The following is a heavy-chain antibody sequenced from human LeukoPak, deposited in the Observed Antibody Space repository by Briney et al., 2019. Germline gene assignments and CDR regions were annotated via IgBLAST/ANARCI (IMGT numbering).Heavy chain of an antibody. D-gene: IGHD3-3*01. CDR3: ARVLTIFGVVITSRYFDY. Sequence: SETLSLTCAVYGGSFSGYYWSWIRQPPGKGLEWIGEINHSGSTNYNPSLKSRVTISVDTSKNQFSLKLSSVTAADTAVYYCARVLTIFGVVITSRYFDYWGQGTLVTVSS. J-gene: IGHJ4*02. V-gene: IGHV4-34*01. CDR1: GGSFSGYY. CDR2: INHSGST.